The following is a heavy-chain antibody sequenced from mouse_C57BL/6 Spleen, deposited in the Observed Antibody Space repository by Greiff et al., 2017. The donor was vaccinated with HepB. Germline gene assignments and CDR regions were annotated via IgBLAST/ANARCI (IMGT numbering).Heavy chain of an antibody. CDR3: ARSGGYDGAWFAY. D-gene: IGHD2-2*01. V-gene: IGHV1-69*01. J-gene: IGHJ3*01. CDR2: IDPSDSYT. Sequence: QVQLQQPGAELVMPGASVKLSCKASGYTFTSYWMHWVKQRPGQGLEWIGEIDPSDSYTNYNQKFKGKSTLTVDKSSSTAYMQLSSLPSEDSAVYYCARSGGYDGAWFAYWGQGTLVTVSA. CDR1: GYTFTSYW.